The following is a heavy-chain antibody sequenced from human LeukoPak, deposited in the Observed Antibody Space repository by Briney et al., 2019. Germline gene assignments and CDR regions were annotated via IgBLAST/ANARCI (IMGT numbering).Heavy chain of an antibody. J-gene: IGHJ4*02. Sequence: PGGSLRLSCAASGFTFSDYYMSWIRQPPGKGLEWIGEINHSGSTNYNPSLKSRVTISVDTSKNQFSLKLSSVTAADTAVYYCARGRDSSWFTFFDYWGQGTLVSVTS. CDR1: GFTFSDYY. CDR3: ARGRDSSWFTFFDY. D-gene: IGHD6-13*01. V-gene: IGHV4-34*01. CDR2: INHSGST.